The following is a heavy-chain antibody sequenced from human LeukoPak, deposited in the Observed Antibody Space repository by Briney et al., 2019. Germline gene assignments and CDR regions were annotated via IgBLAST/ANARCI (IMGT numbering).Heavy chain of an antibody. CDR2: IKQHGSEK. J-gene: IGHJ4*02. D-gene: IGHD2/OR15-2a*01. CDR1: GVTFNYSW. Sequence: GGSLRLSCAASGVTFNYSWMSWVRQAPGKGLEWVANIKQHGSEKHYVDSVKRQFTISRDNAKNSLYLQMNSLRAEDTAVYYCARVGIDYLASYHFDFWGQGTLVTVSS. V-gene: IGHV3-7*01. CDR3: ARVGIDYLASYHFDF.